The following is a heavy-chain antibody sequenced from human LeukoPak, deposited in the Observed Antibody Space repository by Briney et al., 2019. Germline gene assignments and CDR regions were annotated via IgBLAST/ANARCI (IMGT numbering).Heavy chain of an antibody. Sequence: QAGGSLRLSCAASGFTFSIYAMSWVRQAPGKGLEWVSTIGDSGGSTYYADSVKSRFTISRDNSKNTLYLQMNSLRAEDTAVYYCASGCSYDLFDYWGQGTLVTVSS. CDR1: GFTFSIYA. CDR3: ASGCSYDLFDY. V-gene: IGHV3-23*01. J-gene: IGHJ4*02. D-gene: IGHD5-18*01. CDR2: IGDSGGST.